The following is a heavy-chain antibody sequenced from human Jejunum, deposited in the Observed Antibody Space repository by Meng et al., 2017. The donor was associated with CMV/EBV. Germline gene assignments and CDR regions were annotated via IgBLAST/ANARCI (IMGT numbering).Heavy chain of an antibody. CDR1: GFTFGNYW. D-gene: IGHD3-10*01. V-gene: IGHV3-74*03. CDR2: INNDGSTT. Sequence: SFVGSGFTFGNYWMHGVRQAPGKGLVWVSHINNDGSTTTYADSVKGRFTISRDNAKNTLYLQMNSLRVEDTAVYYCARGAGGFDQWGQGALVTVSS. CDR3: ARGAGGFDQ. J-gene: IGHJ4*02.